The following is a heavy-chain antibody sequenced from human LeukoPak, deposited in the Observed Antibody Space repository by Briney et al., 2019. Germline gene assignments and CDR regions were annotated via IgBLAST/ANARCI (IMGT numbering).Heavy chain of an antibody. D-gene: IGHD6-13*01. CDR2: IYHSGST. CDR3: ARDSSSWKYYYYMDA. J-gene: IGHJ6*03. Sequence: SETLSLTCTVSGYSISSGYYWGWIRQPPGKGLEWIGSIYHSGSTYYNPSLKSRVTISVDTSKNQFSLKLSSVTAADTALYYCARDSSSWKYYYYMDAWGKGTTVTVSS. V-gene: IGHV4-38-2*02. CDR1: GYSISSGYY.